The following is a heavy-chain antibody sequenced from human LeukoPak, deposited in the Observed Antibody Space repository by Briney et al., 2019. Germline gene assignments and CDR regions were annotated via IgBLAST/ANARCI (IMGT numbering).Heavy chain of an antibody. V-gene: IGHV3-30-3*01. J-gene: IGHJ4*02. CDR1: GFTFNTYA. D-gene: IGHD3-3*01. Sequence: GRSLRLSCVASGFTFNTYAIHWVRQAPGKGLEWVAVISYDGSNKYYEDSVKGRFTISRDNSKNTLYLQMNSLRAEDMAVYYCAREEWYYFDYWGQGTLVTVSS. CDR3: AREEWYYFDY. CDR2: ISYDGSNK.